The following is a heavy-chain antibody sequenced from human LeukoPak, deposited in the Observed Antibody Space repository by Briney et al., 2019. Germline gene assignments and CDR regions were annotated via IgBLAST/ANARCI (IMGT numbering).Heavy chain of an antibody. CDR2: ISTSSSYI. D-gene: IGHD3-22*01. V-gene: IGHV3-21*01. CDR3: ARVLGYYYDSRGHDY. J-gene: IGHJ4*02. CDR1: GFIFSSYN. Sequence: GGSLRLSCAASGFIFSSYNMNWVRQAPGKGLEWFSSISTSSSYIYYADSVKGRFTISRDNAKNSLYLQMNSLRGEDTAVYYCARVLGYYYDSRGHDYWGQGTLVTVSS.